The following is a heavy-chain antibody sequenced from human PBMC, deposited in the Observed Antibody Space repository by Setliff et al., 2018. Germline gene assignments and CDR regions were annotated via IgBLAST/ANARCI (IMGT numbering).Heavy chain of an antibody. CDR3: ARQGDYDRVDP. Sequence: PGESLKISCQGSGYSFTNNWIAWVRQMPGKGLECMGIIFPGNSNTRYSPSFQGQVTISVDKAINTAYLQWTSLKVSDTAMYYCARQGDYDRVDPWGQGTLVTVSS. CDR2: IFPGNSNT. D-gene: IGHD3-22*01. V-gene: IGHV5-51*01. CDR1: GYSFTNNW. J-gene: IGHJ5*02.